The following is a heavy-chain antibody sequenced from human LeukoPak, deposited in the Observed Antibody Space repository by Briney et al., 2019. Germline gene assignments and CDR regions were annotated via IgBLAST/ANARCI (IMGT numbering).Heavy chain of an antibody. Sequence: GGSLRLSCAASGFTFSSYAMNWVRQPPGKGLEWVSYISSSGTYIYYADSVKGRFTISRDKNSLYLQMDSLRAEDTAVYYCARGPYYYDSSGYFNYWGQGTLVTVSS. CDR2: ISSSGTYI. CDR3: ARGPYYYDSSGYFNY. J-gene: IGHJ4*02. D-gene: IGHD3-22*01. CDR1: GFTFSSYA. V-gene: IGHV3-21*04.